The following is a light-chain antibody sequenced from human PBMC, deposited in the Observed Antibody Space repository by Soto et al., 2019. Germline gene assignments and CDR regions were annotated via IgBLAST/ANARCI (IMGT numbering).Light chain of an antibody. CDR3: QQYGSSPLT. CDR2: GTS. CDR1: QSVTSSY. Sequence: EVVLTQSPGTLSLSPREGATLSCRASQSVTSSYLAWYQQKPGQAPRLLIYGTSSRATGIPDRFSGSGSGTDFTLTISRLEPEDFAVYYCQQYGSSPLTFGGGTKVEI. V-gene: IGKV3-20*01. J-gene: IGKJ4*01.